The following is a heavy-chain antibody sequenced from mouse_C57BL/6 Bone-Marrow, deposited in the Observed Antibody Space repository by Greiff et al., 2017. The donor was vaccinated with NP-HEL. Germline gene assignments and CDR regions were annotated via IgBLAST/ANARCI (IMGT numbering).Heavy chain of an antibody. D-gene: IGHD2-3*01. Sequence: ESGPGLVKPSQSLSLTCSVTGYSITSGYYWNWIRQFPGNKLEWMGYISYDGSNNYNPSLKNRISITRDTSKNQFFLKLNSVTTEDTATYYCASGYDGYYAYWGQGTTLTVSS. CDR1: GYSITSGYY. CDR3: ASGYDGYYAY. J-gene: IGHJ2*01. V-gene: IGHV3-6*01. CDR2: ISYDGSN.